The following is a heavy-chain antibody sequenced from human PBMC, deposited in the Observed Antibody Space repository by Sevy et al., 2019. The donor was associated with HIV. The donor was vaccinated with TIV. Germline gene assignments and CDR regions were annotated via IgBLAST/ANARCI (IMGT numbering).Heavy chain of an antibody. J-gene: IGHJ6*02. Sequence: GGSLRLSCAASGFTFRNAWMTWVRQVPGKGLEWVGRIVNNPDGGTADYAAPVKGRFTMSRDDAKNMQYRQMNSLKTEDPAVYYCSTDMVVQSAYSYDFSRINPDFSHNSGADVWGQGTTVTVSS. CDR3: STDMVVQSAYSYDFSRINPDFSHNSGADV. CDR1: GFTFRNAW. D-gene: IGHD5-18*01. V-gene: IGHV3-15*04. CDR2: IVNNPDGGTA.